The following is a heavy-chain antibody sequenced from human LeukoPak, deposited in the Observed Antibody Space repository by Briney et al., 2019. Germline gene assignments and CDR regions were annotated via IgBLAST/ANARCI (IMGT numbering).Heavy chain of an antibody. CDR3: AREGPRIGHSSGCSFYY. CDR1: GQFHCGFY. J-gene: IGHJ4*02. Sequence: SDTVSLLCGVWGQFHCGFYGLGTPDPRGRAGVGRGDINHSGRTTYNPSLKSRVAISVDTTKNQFSLKLSSVTAPDTAVYYCAREGPRIGHSSGCSFYYWGQGTLVTVSS. V-gene: IGHV4-34*01. CDR2: INHSGRT. D-gene: IGHD6-19*01.